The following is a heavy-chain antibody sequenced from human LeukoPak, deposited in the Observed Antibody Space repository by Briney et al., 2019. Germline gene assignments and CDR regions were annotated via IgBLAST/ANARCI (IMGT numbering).Heavy chain of an antibody. Sequence: SETLSLTCTVSGGSISSGGYYWTWIRQPPGKGLEWIGSIYYSGSTYYNPSLKSRVTISVDTSKNQFSLKLSSVTAADTAVYYCARTLVPWIQLWSPYFDYWGQGTLVTVSS. D-gene: IGHD5-18*01. CDR3: ARTLVPWIQLWSPYFDY. J-gene: IGHJ4*02. CDR1: GGSISSGGYY. CDR2: IYYSGST. V-gene: IGHV4-39*07.